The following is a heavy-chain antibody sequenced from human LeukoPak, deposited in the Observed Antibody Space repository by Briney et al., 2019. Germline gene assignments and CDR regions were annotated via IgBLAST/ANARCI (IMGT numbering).Heavy chain of an antibody. V-gene: IGHV4-4*02. Sequence: SETLSLTCAVSGGSISSSNWWSWVRQPPGKGLEWIGEIYHSGSTNYNPSLKSRVTISVDKSKNQFSLKLSSVTAADTAVYYCARSPTGEWEPAGYWGQGTLVTVSS. D-gene: IGHD1-26*01. CDR2: IYHSGST. CDR3: ARSPTGEWEPAGY. CDR1: GGSISSSNW. J-gene: IGHJ4*02.